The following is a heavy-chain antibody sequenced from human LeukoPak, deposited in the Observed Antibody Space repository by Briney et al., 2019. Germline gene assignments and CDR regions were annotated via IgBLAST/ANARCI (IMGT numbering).Heavy chain of an antibody. CDR2: INPSGGST. CDR3: ARDTDYYDSSGYHDAFDI. J-gene: IGHJ3*02. Sequence: GASVKVSCKASGYTFTSYYMHWVRQAPGQGLEWMGIINPSGGSTSYAQKFQGRVTMTRDMSTSTAYMELRSLRSDDTAVYYCARDTDYYDSSGYHDAFDIWGQGTMVTVSS. V-gene: IGHV1-46*01. D-gene: IGHD3-22*01. CDR1: GYTFTSYY.